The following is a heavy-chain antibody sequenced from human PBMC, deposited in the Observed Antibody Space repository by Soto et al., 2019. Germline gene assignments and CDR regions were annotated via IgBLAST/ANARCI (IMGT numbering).Heavy chain of an antibody. D-gene: IGHD3-22*01. CDR1: GYTFTSHA. V-gene: IGHV1-3*01. CDR3: ARSSSYYFIDDY. CDR2: IDPGNGDT. J-gene: IGHJ4*02. Sequence: GASVKVSCKASGYTFTSHAMHWVRQAPGQRLEWMGWIDPGNGDTKYSQNFQGRVTITRDTSASTAYMELNSLRSEDTAVYYCARSSSYYFIDDYWGQGTLVTVSS.